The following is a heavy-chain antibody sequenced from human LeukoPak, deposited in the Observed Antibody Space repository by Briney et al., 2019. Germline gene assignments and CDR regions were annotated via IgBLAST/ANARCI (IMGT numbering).Heavy chain of an antibody. Sequence: SETLSLTCTVSGGSISSSSYYWGWIRQPPGKGLEWIGSIYYSESTYYNPSLKSRVTISVDTSKNQFSLKLSSVTAADTAVYYCARQAVGYSSSWRFDYWGQGTLVTVSS. CDR1: GGSISSSSYY. J-gene: IGHJ4*02. CDR2: IYYSEST. D-gene: IGHD6-13*01. CDR3: ARQAVGYSSSWRFDY. V-gene: IGHV4-39*01.